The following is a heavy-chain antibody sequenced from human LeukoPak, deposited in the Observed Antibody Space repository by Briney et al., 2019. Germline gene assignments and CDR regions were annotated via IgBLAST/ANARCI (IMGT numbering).Heavy chain of an antibody. CDR3: AGQPAATAYYYYYMDV. V-gene: IGHV1-2*06. CDR2: INPNSGGT. D-gene: IGHD2-2*01. J-gene: IGHJ6*03. Sequence: ASVKVSCKASGYTFTGYYMHWVRQAPGQGLEWMGRINPNSGGTNYAQKFQGRVTMTRDTSISTAYMELSRLRSDDTAVYYCAGQPAATAYYYYYMDVWGKGTTVTVSS. CDR1: GYTFTGYY.